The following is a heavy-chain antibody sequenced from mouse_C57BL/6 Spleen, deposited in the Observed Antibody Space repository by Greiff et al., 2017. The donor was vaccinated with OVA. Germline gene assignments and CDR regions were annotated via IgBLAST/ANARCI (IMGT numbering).Heavy chain of an antibody. CDR2: ISSKSNNDTT. V-gene: IGHV10-1*01. D-gene: IGHD1-1*01. CDR3: VRDTAVVGAMDY. Sequence: DVTLVESGGGLVQPYGSLKLSCAASGFSFNTYAMNWVRQAPGKGLEWVARISSKSNNDTTYYADSVKDRFTISSNESESMLYLEMNNLKTEDTAVYYCVRDTAVVGAMDYWGKGTSVTVSS. CDR1: GFSFNTYA. J-gene: IGHJ4*01.